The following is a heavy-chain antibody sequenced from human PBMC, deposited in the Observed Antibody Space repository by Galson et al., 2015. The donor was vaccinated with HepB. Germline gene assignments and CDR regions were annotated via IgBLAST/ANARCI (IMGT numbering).Heavy chain of an antibody. D-gene: IGHD3-10*01. V-gene: IGHV1-18*04. Sequence: SVKVSCKASGYTFTSYGISWVRQAPGQGLEWMGWISAYNGNTNYAQELQGRVTMTTVTSTSTAYVELRSLRSDDTAVYYCARGGVLLWFWEFRNWFDHWGQGTLVTVSS. J-gene: IGHJ5*02. CDR2: ISAYNGNT. CDR1: GYTFTSYG. CDR3: ARGGVLLWFWEFRNWFDH.